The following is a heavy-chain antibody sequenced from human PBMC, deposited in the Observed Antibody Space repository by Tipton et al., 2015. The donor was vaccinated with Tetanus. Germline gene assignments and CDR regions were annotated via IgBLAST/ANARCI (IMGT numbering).Heavy chain of an antibody. Sequence: GSLRLSCAASGFTFGSYPMAWVRQAPGKGLEWISGVSGNGGSTYYVDSVRGRFTVSRDNSENILYLQMNSPRAEDTAIYYCSKAKSWINLWFGDSWGPGTRVTVSS. V-gene: IGHV3-23*01. J-gene: IGHJ4*02. D-gene: IGHD3-10*01. CDR2: VSGNGGST. CDR3: SKAKSWINLWFGDS. CDR1: GFTFGSYP.